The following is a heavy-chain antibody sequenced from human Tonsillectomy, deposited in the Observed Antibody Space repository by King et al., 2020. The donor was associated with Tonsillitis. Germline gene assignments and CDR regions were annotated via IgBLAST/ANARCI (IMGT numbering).Heavy chain of an antibody. J-gene: IGHJ4*02. CDR1: GYTFTSYG. Sequence: LVQSGAEVKKPGASVKVSCKASGYTFTSYGISWVRQAPGQGLEWMGWISAYNGNTNYAQKLQGRVTMTTDTSTSTAYMELRSLRSDDTAVYYCARDLGNYYDSSGYYPQDYWGQGTLVTVSS. CDR2: ISAYNGNT. CDR3: ARDLGNYYDSSGYYPQDY. D-gene: IGHD3-22*01. V-gene: IGHV1-18*04.